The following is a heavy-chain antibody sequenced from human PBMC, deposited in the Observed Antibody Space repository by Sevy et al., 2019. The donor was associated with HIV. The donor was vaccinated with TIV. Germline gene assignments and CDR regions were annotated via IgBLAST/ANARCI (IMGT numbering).Heavy chain of an antibody. CDR2: ISGSGGSGDKT. D-gene: IGHD3-22*01. J-gene: IGHJ4*02. Sequence: GGSLRLSCAASGFTFSNYAMNWVRQAPGKGLEWVSGISGSGGSGDKTNYADYVKGRFTISRDDSKNSLYLQLNSLRAEDTAIYYCARKYDSSGYFDYWGQGTLVTVSS. V-gene: IGHV3-23*01. CDR3: ARKYDSSGYFDY. CDR1: GFTFSNYA.